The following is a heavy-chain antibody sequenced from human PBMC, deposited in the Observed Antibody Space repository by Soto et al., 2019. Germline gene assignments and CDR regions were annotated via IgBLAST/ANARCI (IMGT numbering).Heavy chain of an antibody. V-gene: IGHV3-48*03. CDR3: ARENSSVFDP. D-gene: IGHD4-4*01. J-gene: IGHJ5*02. Sequence: GGSLRLSCAASGFTFSGYAMNWVRQVPGKGLEWVSYMSSRGTPIYYADSVKGRFTISRDNAKNSLYLQMTSLRAEDTALYYCARENSSVFDPWGQGTLVTVSS. CDR2: MSSRGTPI. CDR1: GFTFSGYA.